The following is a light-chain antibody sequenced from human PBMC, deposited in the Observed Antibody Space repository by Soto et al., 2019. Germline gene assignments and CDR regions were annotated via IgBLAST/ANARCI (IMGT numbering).Light chain of an antibody. CDR3: AAWDDSLSGRV. V-gene: IGLV1-47*01. CDR1: SSNIGSFD. CDR2: RNY. J-gene: IGLJ3*02. Sequence: QSVLTQPPSASGTPGQRVTISCFGSSSNIGSFDVYWYQQLPGTAPKVLIYRNYQRPSGVPDRFSASKSGTSASLAISGLRSEDEADYYCAAWDDSLSGRVFGGGTKLTVL.